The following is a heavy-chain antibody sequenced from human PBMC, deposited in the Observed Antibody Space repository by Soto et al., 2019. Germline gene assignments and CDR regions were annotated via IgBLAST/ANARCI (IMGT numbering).Heavy chain of an antibody. D-gene: IGHD3-22*01. V-gene: IGHV3-30-3*01. CDR2: ISNDGSNP. CDR3: ARTGYDRSGYFVEYYFDY. Sequence: PVGSLRLSCAASGFTFSKYAMHWVRQALGTGLEWVAVISNDGSNPYYADSVKGRFTISRDNSKNTLYLQMNSLREEDTAVYYCARTGYDRSGYFVEYYFDYWGQGTLVTVSS. J-gene: IGHJ4*02. CDR1: GFTFSKYA.